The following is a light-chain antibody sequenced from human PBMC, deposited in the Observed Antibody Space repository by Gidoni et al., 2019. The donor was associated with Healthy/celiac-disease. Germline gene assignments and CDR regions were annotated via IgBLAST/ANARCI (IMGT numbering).Light chain of an antibody. J-gene: IGLJ2*01. Sequence: QSALTQPAFVSGSPGQSITISCTGTSSDVGSYNLVSWYQQHPGKAPKLMIYEVSKRPSGVSNRFSGSKSGNTASLTISGLQAEDEADYYCCSYAGSSTPHVVFGGGTKLTVL. CDR3: CSYAGSSTPHVV. CDR2: EVS. CDR1: SSDVGSYNL. V-gene: IGLV2-23*02.